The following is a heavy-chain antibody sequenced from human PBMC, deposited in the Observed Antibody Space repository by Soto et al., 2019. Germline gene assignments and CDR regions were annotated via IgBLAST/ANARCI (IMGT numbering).Heavy chain of an antibody. CDR3: ARDEGIAARLVWFDP. CDR1: GYTFIDYY. CDR2: ISPKSGGT. V-gene: IGHV1-2*02. Sequence: ASVKVSCKASGYTFIDYYMHWVRQAPGQGFEWMGRISPKSGGTNYAQKLQGRVTMTTDTSTSTAYMELRSLRSDDTAVYYCARDEGIAARLVWFDPWGQGTLVTVSS. D-gene: IGHD6-6*01. J-gene: IGHJ5*02.